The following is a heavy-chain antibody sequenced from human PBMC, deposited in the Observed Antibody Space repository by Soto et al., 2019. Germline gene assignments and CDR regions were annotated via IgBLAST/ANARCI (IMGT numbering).Heavy chain of an antibody. D-gene: IGHD1-1*01. Sequence: GGSLRLSCAASGFTFSSYGMHWVRQAPGKGLEWVAVISYDGSNKYYADSVKGRFTISRDNSKNTLYLQMNSLRAEDTAVYYCAKDLDGHPLFYYFDYWGQGTLVTVSS. CDR2: ISYDGSNK. J-gene: IGHJ4*02. CDR3: AKDLDGHPLFYYFDY. CDR1: GFTFSSYG. V-gene: IGHV3-30*18.